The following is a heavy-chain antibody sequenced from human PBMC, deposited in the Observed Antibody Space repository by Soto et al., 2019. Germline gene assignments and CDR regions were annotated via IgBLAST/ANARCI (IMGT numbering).Heavy chain of an antibody. J-gene: IGHJ3*02. V-gene: IGHV1-2*02. CDR1: GYTFTGYY. D-gene: IGHD3-16*01. Sequence: GASVKVSCKASGYTFTGYYMHWVRQAPGQGLEWMGWINPNSGGTNYAQKFQGRVTMTRDTSISTAYMELSRLRSDDTAVYYCATDHNYEGGGSDPDAFDIWGQGTMVTVSS. CDR2: INPNSGGT. CDR3: ATDHNYEGGGSDPDAFDI.